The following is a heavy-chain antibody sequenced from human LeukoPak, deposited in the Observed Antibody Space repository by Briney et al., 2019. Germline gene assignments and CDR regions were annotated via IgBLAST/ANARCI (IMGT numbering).Heavy chain of an antibody. D-gene: IGHD2-21*02. CDR2: IKQDGSEK. CDR3: ARVARDIVVVTANYFDY. CDR1: GFTFSSYW. V-gene: IGHV3-7*01. Sequence: GGSLRLSCAASGFTFSSYWMSWVRQAPGKGLEWVANIKQDGSEKYYVDSVKGRFTISRENAKNSLYLQMNSLRAEDTAVYYCARVARDIVVVTANYFDYWGQGTLVTVSS. J-gene: IGHJ4*02.